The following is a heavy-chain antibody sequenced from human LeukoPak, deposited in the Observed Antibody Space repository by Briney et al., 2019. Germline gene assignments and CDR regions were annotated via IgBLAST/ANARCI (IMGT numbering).Heavy chain of an antibody. D-gene: IGHD6-13*01. Sequence: GGSLRLSCAASGFTFSNAWMSWVRQAPGKGLEWVGRIKSKTDGGTTDYAAPVKGRFTISRDDSKNTLYLQMNSLKTEDTAVYYCTTDDLGIAAAAPHWGQGTLVTVSS. V-gene: IGHV3-15*01. J-gene: IGHJ4*02. CDR2: IKSKTDGGTT. CDR1: GFTFSNAW. CDR3: TTDDLGIAAAAPH.